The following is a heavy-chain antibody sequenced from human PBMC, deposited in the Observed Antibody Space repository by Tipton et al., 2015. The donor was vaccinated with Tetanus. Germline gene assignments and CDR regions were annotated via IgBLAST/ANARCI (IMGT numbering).Heavy chain of an antibody. Sequence: TLSLTCTVSGASINAGGYLWTWIRQPPGQGLEWLGYIYQTDSTYYNPSVRSRLTLSLQRSKNQVSLKLSSVTAADTAVYYCVRGRGLGAYSFGFEYWGQGALVTVSS. CDR1: GASINAGGYL. J-gene: IGHJ4*02. V-gene: IGHV4-30-2*01. CDR3: VRGRGLGAYSFGFEY. D-gene: IGHD5-12*01. CDR2: IYQTDST.